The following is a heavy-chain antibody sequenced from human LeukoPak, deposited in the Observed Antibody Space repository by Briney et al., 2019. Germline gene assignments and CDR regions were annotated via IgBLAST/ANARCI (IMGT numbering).Heavy chain of an antibody. D-gene: IGHD6-19*01. CDR3: AREARIAVAGPRIYYYYMDV. J-gene: IGHJ6*03. CDR1: GGSISSYY. Sequence: PSETLSLTCTVSGGSISSYYWSWIRQPPGKGLEWIGYIYYSGSTNYNPSLKSRVTISVDTSKNQFSLKLSSVTAADTAVYYCAREARIAVAGPRIYYYYMDVWGKGTTVTVSS. CDR2: IYYSGST. V-gene: IGHV4-59*01.